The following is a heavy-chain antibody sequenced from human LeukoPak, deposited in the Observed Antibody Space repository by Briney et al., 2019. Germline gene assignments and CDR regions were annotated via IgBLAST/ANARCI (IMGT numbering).Heavy chain of an antibody. CDR2: ISYDRSNK. J-gene: IGHJ4*02. Sequence: GRSLRLSCAASGFTFSSYGMHWVRQAPGKGLEWVAVISYDRSNKYYADSVKGRFTISRDNSKNTLYLQMNSLRAEDTAVYYCAKDFSMVRGVISDNFDYWGQGTLVTVSS. D-gene: IGHD3-10*01. V-gene: IGHV3-30*18. CDR1: GFTFSSYG. CDR3: AKDFSMVRGVISDNFDY.